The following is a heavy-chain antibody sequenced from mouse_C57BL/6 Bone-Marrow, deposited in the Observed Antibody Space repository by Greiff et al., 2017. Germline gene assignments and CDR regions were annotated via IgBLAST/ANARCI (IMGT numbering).Heavy chain of an antibody. J-gene: IGHJ3*01. V-gene: IGHV1-64*01. Sequence: QVHVKQPGAELVKPGDSVKLSCKASGYTFTSYWMHWVKQRPGQGLEWIGMIHPNSGSTNYNETFKSKATLTVDKSSSTAYMQLSSLTSEDSAVYYCARVGLVAYWGQGTLVTVSA. CDR2: IHPNSGST. D-gene: IGHD4-1*01. CDR1: GYTFTSYW. CDR3: ARVGLVAY.